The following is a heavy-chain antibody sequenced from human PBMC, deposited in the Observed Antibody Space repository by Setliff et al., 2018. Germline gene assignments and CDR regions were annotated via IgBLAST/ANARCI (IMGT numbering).Heavy chain of an antibody. CDR2: INPIFGTA. CDR1: GGTFSTFG. CDR3: ARGDFYYYFYMDV. V-gene: IGHV1-69*13. Sequence: GASVKVSCKTSGGTFSTFGIHWVRQAPGQGLVWMGGINPIFGTAHYAQKFQGRVTITADESTSTAYMELSSLRSEDTAIYYCARGDFYYYFYMDVWGKGTTVTVSS. J-gene: IGHJ6*03.